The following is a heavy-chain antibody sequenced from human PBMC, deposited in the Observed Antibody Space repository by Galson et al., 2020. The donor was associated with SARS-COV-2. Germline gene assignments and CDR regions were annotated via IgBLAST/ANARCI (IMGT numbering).Heavy chain of an antibody. J-gene: IGHJ3*02. V-gene: IGHV4-31*02. D-gene: IGHD3-22*01. Sequence: EWIVYIYYSGSPYYNPSLKSRVTISVDTSTNQFSLKLSSVTAADTAVYYCARASGITMIVVVLGAFDIWG. CDR3: ARASGITMIVVVLGAFDI. CDR2: IYYSGSP.